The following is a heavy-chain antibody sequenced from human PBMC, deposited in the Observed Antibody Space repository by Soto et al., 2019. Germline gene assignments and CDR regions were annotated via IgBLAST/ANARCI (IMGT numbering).Heavy chain of an antibody. J-gene: IGHJ6*02. CDR1: GFTFSSYG. D-gene: IGHD2-2*01. CDR3: ARDPQLDYYYGMDV. Sequence: QVQLAESGGGVVQPGRSLRLSCAASGFTFSSYGMHWVRQAPGKGLEWVAVIWYDGSNKYYADSVKGRFTISRDNSKNTLYLQMNSLRAEDTAVYYCARDPQLDYYYGMDVWGQGTTVTVSS. V-gene: IGHV3-33*01. CDR2: IWYDGSNK.